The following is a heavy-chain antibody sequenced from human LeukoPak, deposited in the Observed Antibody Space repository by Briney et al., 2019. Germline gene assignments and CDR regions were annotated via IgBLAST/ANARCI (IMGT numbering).Heavy chain of an antibody. D-gene: IGHD3-3*01. CDR2: SPYDGSNK. J-gene: IGHJ3*02. CDR1: GFTFSSYT. CDR3: ARDSGWTFDI. Sequence: GSSMRLSCAASGFTFSSYTMRWVRQAASRGLGWGAVSPYDGSNKYYADSVRGRLTISRDNSKNTRFLQMNSLRPVDMREYYCARDSGWTFDIWGQGTMVTVSS. V-gene: IGHV3-30-3*01.